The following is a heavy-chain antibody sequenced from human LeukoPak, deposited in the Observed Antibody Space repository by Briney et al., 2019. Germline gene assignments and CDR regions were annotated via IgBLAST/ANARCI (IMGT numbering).Heavy chain of an antibody. J-gene: IGHJ4*02. V-gene: IGHV3-21*01. D-gene: IGHD5-18*01. CDR1: GFTFSSYS. CDR3: ARSSEDTAMVAHEDY. CDR2: ISSSSSYI. Sequence: KPGGSLRLSCAASGFTFSSYSMNWVRQAPGKGLEWVSSISSSSSYIYYADSVKGRFTISRDNAKNSLYLQMNSLRAEDTAVYYCARSSEDTAMVAHEDYWGQGTLVTVSS.